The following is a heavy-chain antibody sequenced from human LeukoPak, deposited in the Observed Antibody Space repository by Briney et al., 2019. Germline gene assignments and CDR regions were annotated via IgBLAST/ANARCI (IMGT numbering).Heavy chain of an antibody. D-gene: IGHD6-13*01. CDR3: ATDRAAVGIRGNWFDP. J-gene: IGHJ5*02. V-gene: IGHV1-18*01. CDR1: GYTFTSYG. Sequence: ASVKVSCKASGYTFTSYGISWVRQAPGQGLEWMGWISAYNGNTNYAQKLQGRVTMTTDTSTSTAYMELRSLRSDDTAVYYCATDRAAVGIRGNWFDPWGQGTLVTVSS. CDR2: ISAYNGNT.